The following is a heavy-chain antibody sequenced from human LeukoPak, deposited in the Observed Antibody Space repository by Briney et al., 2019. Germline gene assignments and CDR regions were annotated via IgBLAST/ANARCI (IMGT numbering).Heavy chain of an antibody. CDR1: GFTFSSYT. CDR2: ISCSSSHI. V-gene: IGHV3-21*01. D-gene: IGHD2-2*01. J-gene: IGHJ4*02. CDR3: ARCDRACSSTRCFLDY. Sequence: GGSLRLSCAASGFTFSSYTMNWVRQAPGKGLEWVSSISCSSSHIYYADSVKGRFTIYRDNYKNSLYLQMNSLRAEDTGGYYCARCDRACSSTRCFLDYWGQGTLVTVSS.